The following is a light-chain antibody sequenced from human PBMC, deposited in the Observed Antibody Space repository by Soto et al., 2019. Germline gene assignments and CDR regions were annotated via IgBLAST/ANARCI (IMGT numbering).Light chain of an antibody. CDR2: DAS. J-gene: IGKJ1*01. V-gene: IGKV1-5*01. CDR1: QSICSW. Sequence: DIQMTQSPSTLSASVGDRVTITCRASQSICSWLAWYQQKPGKAPKLLIYDASILESGVPSRFSGSGSGTEFTLTITSLQPDDFAPYYCQQYNSYPWTFGQGTKVEIK. CDR3: QQYNSYPWT.